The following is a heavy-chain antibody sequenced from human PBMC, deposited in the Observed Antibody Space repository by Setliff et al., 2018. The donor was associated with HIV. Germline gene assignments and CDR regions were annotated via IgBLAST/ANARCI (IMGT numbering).Heavy chain of an antibody. J-gene: IGHJ3*02. V-gene: IGHV4-31*03. CDR2: IYYSGST. Sequence: SETLSLTCTVSGGSVSSGGYYWSWIRQHPGKGLECIGYIYYSGSTSYNPSLKSRVTISVDTSKNRFSLKLKSLTAADTAMYYCARGVWSGYYPDAFDIWGQGTMVTVSS. D-gene: IGHD3-3*01. CDR1: GGSVSSGGYY. CDR3: ARGVWSGYYPDAFDI.